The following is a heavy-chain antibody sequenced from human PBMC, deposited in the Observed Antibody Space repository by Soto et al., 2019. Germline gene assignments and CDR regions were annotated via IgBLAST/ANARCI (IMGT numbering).Heavy chain of an antibody. CDR1: GGTFSSYA. CDR2: IIPIFGTA. CDR3: ASGYSCSSTSCYGGWFDP. Sequence: QVQLVQSGAEVKKPGSSVKVSCKASGGTFSSYAISWVRQAPGQGLEWMGGIIPIFGTANYAQKFQGRVTITADESTSTAYMELSSLRSEDTAVYYCASGYSCSSTSCYGGWFDPWGQGTLVTVSS. V-gene: IGHV1-69*01. D-gene: IGHD2-2*01. J-gene: IGHJ5*02.